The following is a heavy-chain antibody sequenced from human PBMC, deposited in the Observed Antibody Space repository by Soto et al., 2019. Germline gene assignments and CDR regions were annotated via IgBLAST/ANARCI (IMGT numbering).Heavy chain of an antibody. V-gene: IGHV1-18*01. Sequence: QVQLVRSGPEVKNPGASVKVSCKASAYSSTIYGITWVRQAPGHGLEWMGWIRPHNGDTKYAQRFLGRVTMTTDPSTTTGFTNLRTLRSDDTAVYYCATALGSSGWFDYWGPGTLLTVPS. CDR1: AYSSTIYG. CDR2: IRPHNGDT. J-gene: IGHJ4*02. D-gene: IGHD6-19*01. CDR3: ATALGSSGWFDY.